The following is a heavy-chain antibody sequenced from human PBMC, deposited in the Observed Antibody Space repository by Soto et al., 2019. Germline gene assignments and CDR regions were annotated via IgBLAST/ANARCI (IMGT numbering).Heavy chain of an antibody. J-gene: IGHJ6*02. CDR2: INHSGST. CDR3: ARGARITIFGVVIRYYYYYGMDV. Sequence: SETLSLTCAVYGGSFSGYYWGWIRQPPGKXLEWIGEINHSGSTNYNPSLKSRVTISVDTSKNQFSLKLSSVTAADTAVYYCARGARITIFGVVIRYYYYYGMDVWGQGTTVTVSS. D-gene: IGHD3-3*01. V-gene: IGHV4-34*01. CDR1: GGSFSGYY.